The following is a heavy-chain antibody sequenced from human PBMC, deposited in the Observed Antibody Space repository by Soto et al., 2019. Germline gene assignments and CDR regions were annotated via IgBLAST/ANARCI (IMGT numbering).Heavy chain of an antibody. V-gene: IGHV4-34*01. D-gene: IGHD6-13*01. Sequence: SETLSLTCAVYGGSFSGYYWSWIRQPPGKGLEWIGEINHSGSTNYNPSLKSRVTISVDTSKNQFSLKLSSVTAADTAVYYCATMRSWSSSWYGSDYFDYWGQGTLVTVSS. J-gene: IGHJ4*02. CDR3: ATMRSWSSSWYGSDYFDY. CDR2: INHSGST. CDR1: GGSFSGYY.